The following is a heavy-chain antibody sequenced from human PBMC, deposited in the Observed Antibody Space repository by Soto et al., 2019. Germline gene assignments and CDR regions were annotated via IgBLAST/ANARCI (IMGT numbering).Heavy chain of an antibody. D-gene: IGHD3-22*01. CDR3: ARVFYDSSRKPFPDY. Sequence: EVELVESGGGLVQPGGSLRLSCAASGFTFGNYWMHWVRQVPGKGLVWVSRINSDGSRTNYADSVKDRFIISRGNAKNTLYLQMNGLRAEDTGLYFCARVFYDSSRKPFPDYWGQGTLVTVSS. J-gene: IGHJ4*02. CDR2: INSDGSRT. V-gene: IGHV3-74*01. CDR1: GFTFGNYW.